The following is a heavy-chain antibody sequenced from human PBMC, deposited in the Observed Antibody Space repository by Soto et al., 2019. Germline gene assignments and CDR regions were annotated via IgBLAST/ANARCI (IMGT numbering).Heavy chain of an antibody. J-gene: IGHJ6*02. Sequence: SETLSLTCAVSGGSISSSNWWSWVRQPQGKGLEWIGEIYNSGSTNYNPSLKSRVTISVDKSKNQFSLQLSSVTAADTAVYYCARFGSGVYATYGMDVWGQGTTVTVSS. CDR1: GGSISSSNW. V-gene: IGHV4-4*02. CDR3: ARFGSGVYATYGMDV. D-gene: IGHD2-8*01. CDR2: IYNSGST.